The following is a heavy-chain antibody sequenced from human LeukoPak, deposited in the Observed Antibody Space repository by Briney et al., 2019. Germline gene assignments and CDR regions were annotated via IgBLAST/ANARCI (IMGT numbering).Heavy chain of an antibody. CDR2: IFGGGSTT. CDR1: GFTFSSYA. V-gene: IGHV3-23*01. D-gene: IGHD5-12*01. CDR3: AKDLVATIGNLDY. J-gene: IGHJ4*02. Sequence: GGSLRLSCAASGFTFSSYAMSWVRQAPGKGLEWVSSIFGGGSTTYYADSVKGRFTSSRDNSKNTLYLQMNSLRAEDTAVYYCAKDLVATIGNLDYWGQGTLVTVSS.